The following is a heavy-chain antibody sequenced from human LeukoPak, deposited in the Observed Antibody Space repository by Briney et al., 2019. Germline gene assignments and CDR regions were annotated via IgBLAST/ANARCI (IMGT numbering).Heavy chain of an antibody. CDR3: VRDVDI. Sequence: GGSLRLSCTGSGFIFSNFWMGWARQGPGKGLQWVASINRDGSERHPVDSVKGRFTISRDNAKNSVYLQMNGLTVEDTAVYYCVRDVDIWDQGTLVTVSS. CDR2: INRDGSER. J-gene: IGHJ4*02. V-gene: IGHV3-7*01. D-gene: IGHD5-24*01. CDR1: GFIFSNFW.